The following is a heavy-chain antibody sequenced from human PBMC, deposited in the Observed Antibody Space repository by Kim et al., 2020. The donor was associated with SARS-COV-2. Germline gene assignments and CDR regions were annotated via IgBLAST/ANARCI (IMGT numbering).Heavy chain of an antibody. J-gene: IGHJ4*02. V-gene: IGHV3-33*05. D-gene: IGHD6-13*01. Sequence: GGSLRLSCAASGFTFSSYGMHWVRLAPGKGLEWVAVISYDGSNKYYADSVKCRFTISRDNSKDTQYLQMNRLGAEDTAVYYCASDSAQQLVRYYFDYWGQGTLVTVSS. CDR1: GFTFSSYG. CDR2: ISYDGSNK. CDR3: ASDSAQQLVRYYFDY.